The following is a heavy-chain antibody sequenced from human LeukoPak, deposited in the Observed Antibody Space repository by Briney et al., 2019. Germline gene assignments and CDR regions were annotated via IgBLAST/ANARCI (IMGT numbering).Heavy chain of an antibody. CDR2: IKRDGSEK. D-gene: IGHD6-13*01. V-gene: IGHV3-7*05. CDR1: GFTFSGYW. CDR3: ASHSSSWYYFDY. J-gene: IGHJ4*02. Sequence: PGGSLRLSCAASGFTFSGYWMSWVRQAPGKGLEWVANIKRDGSEKYYVDSVKGRFTISSDNPKNSLYLQMNSLRAEDTAVYYCASHSSSWYYFDYWGQGTLVTVSS.